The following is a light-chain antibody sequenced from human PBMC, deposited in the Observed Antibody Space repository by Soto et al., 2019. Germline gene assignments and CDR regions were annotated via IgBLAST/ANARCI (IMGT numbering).Light chain of an antibody. CDR1: SSDVGRYNY. J-gene: IGLJ1*01. CDR3: CSYTNRATYV. Sequence: QSVLAQPASVSGSPGQSIIISCTGTSSDVGRYNYVSWYQQHPGKAPKLMIHEVSYRPSGVSSRFSGSKSGNTASLTISGLQAEDEAEYHCCSYTNRATYVFGTGTKVTVL. V-gene: IGLV2-14*01. CDR2: EVS.